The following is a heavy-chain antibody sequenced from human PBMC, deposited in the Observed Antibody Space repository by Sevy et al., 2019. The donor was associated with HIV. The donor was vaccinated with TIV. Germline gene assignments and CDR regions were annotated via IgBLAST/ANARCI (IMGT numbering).Heavy chain of an antibody. Sequence: SETLSLTCTVSGGSITSLYWGWIRQPPGKGLEWIANIYYNGNTNYNPSLKSRVTISLDTSKNQFYLRLSSVTAADTAICYWAGENAWGRGYSWGQGTLVTVSS. V-gene: IGHV4-59*08. D-gene: IGHD1-26*01. J-gene: IGHJ4*02. CDR3: AGENAWGRGYS. CDR1: GGSITSLY. CDR2: IYYNGNT.